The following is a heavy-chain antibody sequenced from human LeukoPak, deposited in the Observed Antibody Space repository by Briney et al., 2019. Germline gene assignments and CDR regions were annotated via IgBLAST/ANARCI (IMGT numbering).Heavy chain of an antibody. CDR2: IYYSGST. D-gene: IGHD6-6*01. J-gene: IGHJ6*02. CDR1: GGSISSSSHY. CDR3: ATGAARSYYYYGMDV. V-gene: IGHV4-39*01. Sequence: KPSETLSLTCTVSGGSISSSSHYWGWIRQPPGKGLEWIGSIYYSGSTYYNPSLKSRVTISVDTSKNQFSLKLSSVTAADTAVYYCATGAARSYYYYGMDVWGQGTTVTVSS.